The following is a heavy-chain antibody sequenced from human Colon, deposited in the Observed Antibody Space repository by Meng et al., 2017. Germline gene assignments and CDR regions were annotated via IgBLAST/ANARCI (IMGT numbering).Heavy chain of an antibody. V-gene: IGHV3-23*01. CDR3: AKAEPYNYYYYYGMDV. J-gene: IGHJ6*02. CDR1: GFTFSSYA. CDR2: ISGSGGST. Sequence: ESLKISCAASGFTFSSYAMSWVRQAPGKGLEWVSAISGSGGSTYYADSVKGRFTISRDNSKNTLYLQMNSLRAEDTAVYYCAKAEPYNYYYYYGMDVWGQGTTVTVSS. D-gene: IGHD1-14*01.